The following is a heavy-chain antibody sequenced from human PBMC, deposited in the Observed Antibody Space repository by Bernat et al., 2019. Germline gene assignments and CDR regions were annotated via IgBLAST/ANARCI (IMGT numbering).Heavy chain of an antibody. CDR1: GYSISSVYY. Sequence: QVQLQESGPGLVKPSETLSLTCAVSGYSISSVYYWGWIRQPPGKGLEWIGNIYHGGSTYYNPSLKSRVTISVDTSKNQFSLKLSSVTAADTAVYYCARDPPTMVRTWGQGTLVTVSS. D-gene: IGHD4/OR15-4a*01. CDR3: ARDPPTMVRT. CDR2: IYHGGST. V-gene: IGHV4-38-2*02. J-gene: IGHJ4*02.